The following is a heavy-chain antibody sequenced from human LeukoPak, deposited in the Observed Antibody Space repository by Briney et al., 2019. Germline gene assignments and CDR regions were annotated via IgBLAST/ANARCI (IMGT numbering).Heavy chain of an antibody. Sequence: PGGSLRLSCAASGFTFSSYAMSWVRQAPGKGLEWVSAISGSGGSTYYADSVKGRFTISRDNSKNTLYLQMNSLRAEDTAVYYGAKDAPGIAVAGTGWFDPWGQGTLVTVSS. CDR3: AKDAPGIAVAGTGWFDP. CDR2: ISGSGGST. CDR1: GFTFSSYA. D-gene: IGHD6-19*01. J-gene: IGHJ5*02. V-gene: IGHV3-23*01.